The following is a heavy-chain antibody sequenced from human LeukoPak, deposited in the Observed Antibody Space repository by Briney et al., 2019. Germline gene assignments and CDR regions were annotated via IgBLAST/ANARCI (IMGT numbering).Heavy chain of an antibody. CDR1: GGSISSSSYY. Sequence: SETLSLTCTVSGGSISSSSYYWGWIRQPPGKGLEWIGSIYYSGSTYYNPSLKSRVTISVDTSKNQFSLKLSSVTAADTAVYYCASVIGAVPSWFDPWGQGTLVTVSS. V-gene: IGHV4-39*01. CDR3: ASVIGAVPSWFDP. CDR2: IYYSGST. D-gene: IGHD6-13*01. J-gene: IGHJ5*02.